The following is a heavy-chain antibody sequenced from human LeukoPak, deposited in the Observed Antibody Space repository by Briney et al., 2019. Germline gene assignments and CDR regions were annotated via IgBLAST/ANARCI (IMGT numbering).Heavy chain of an antibody. Sequence: ASVKVSCKASGYTFTSYAMHWVRQAPGQRLEWMGWINAGNGNTKYSQKFQGRVTITRDTSASTAYMELSSLRSEDTAVYYCARDRARLGHDAFDIWGQGTMVTVSS. CDR2: INAGNGNT. V-gene: IGHV1-3*01. J-gene: IGHJ3*02. D-gene: IGHD6-19*01. CDR3: ARDRARLGHDAFDI. CDR1: GYTFTSYA.